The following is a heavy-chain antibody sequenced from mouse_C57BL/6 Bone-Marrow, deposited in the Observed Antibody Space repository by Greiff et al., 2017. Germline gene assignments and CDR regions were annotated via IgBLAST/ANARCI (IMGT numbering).Heavy chain of an antibody. V-gene: IGHV5-6*01. D-gene: IGHD2-1*01. CDR3: ARIYYGIYAMDY. CDR2: ISSGGSYT. J-gene: IGHJ4*01. Sequence: EVHLVESGGDLVKPGGSLKLSCAASGFTFSSYGMSWVRQTPDKRLEWVATISSGGSYTYYPDSVKGRFTISRDNAKNTLYLQMSSLKSEDTAMYYCARIYYGIYAMDYWGQGTSVTVSS. CDR1: GFTFSSYG.